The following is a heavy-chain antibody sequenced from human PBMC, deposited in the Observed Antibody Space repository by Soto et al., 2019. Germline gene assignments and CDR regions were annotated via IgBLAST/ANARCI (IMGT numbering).Heavy chain of an antibody. Sequence: QVQLVQSGAEVKKPGASVKVSCKASGYSFTTYYIHWVRQAPGQGLEWLGIINPSGGGTSYAEKCAGRLTMTRGTSTSTAYMEMSSLRSEDTAIYYCARVVLDSQDATIHTIWLDPWGQGTLVSVSS. J-gene: IGHJ5*02. D-gene: IGHD2-2*02. CDR2: INPSGGGT. V-gene: IGHV1-46*01. CDR3: ARVVLDSQDATIHTIWLDP. CDR1: GYSFTTYY.